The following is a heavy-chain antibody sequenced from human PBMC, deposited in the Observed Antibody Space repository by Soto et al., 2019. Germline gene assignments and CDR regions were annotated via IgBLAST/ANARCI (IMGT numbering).Heavy chain of an antibody. CDR1: GGSISSYY. CDR2: IYYSGST. CDR3: ARDNGYSYGYTLDH. Sequence: QVQLQESGPGLVKPSETLSLTCTVSGGSISSYYWSWIRQPPGKGLEWIGYIYYSGSTNYNPSLKSRVTISVDTSKNQFSLKLSSVTAADTAVYYCARDNGYSYGYTLDHWGQGILVTVSS. D-gene: IGHD5-18*01. J-gene: IGHJ4*02. V-gene: IGHV4-59*01.